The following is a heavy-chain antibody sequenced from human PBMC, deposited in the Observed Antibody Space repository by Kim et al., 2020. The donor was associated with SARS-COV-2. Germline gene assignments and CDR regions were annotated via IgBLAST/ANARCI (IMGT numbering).Heavy chain of an antibody. CDR3: AKDSSSGWSLKYNFDY. CDR1: KFTFDDYA. J-gene: IGHJ4*01. CDR2: ISWNSGSI. D-gene: IGHD6-19*01. V-gene: IGHV3-9*01. Sequence: GGSLRLSCAASKFTFDDYAMHWVRQAPGKGLEWVSGISWNSGSIGYADSVKGRFTISRDNAKNSLYLQMNSLRAEDTALYYCAKDSSSGWSLKYNFDYWG.